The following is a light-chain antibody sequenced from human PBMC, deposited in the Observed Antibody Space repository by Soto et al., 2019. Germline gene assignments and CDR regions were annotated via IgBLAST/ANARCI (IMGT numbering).Light chain of an antibody. V-gene: IGKV3-11*01. CDR3: QQRSNWPIT. CDR1: QSVSSY. J-gene: IGKJ5*01. Sequence: EIVLTQSPATLSLSPGERATLSCRASQSVSSYLAWYQQKPGQAPRLLIYDASNRATGIPARFSGSGSGTDFTLTISSLEPEDFAVSYCQQRSNWPITFGQGTRRELK. CDR2: DAS.